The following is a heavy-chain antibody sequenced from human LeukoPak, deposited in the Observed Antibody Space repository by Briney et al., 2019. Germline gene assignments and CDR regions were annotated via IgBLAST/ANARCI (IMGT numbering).Heavy chain of an antibody. CDR1: GGSISSSSYY. Sequence: SETLSLTCTVSGGSISSSSYYWGWIRQPPGKGLEWIGSIYYSGSTYYNPSLKSRLTISLDTSKNQFSLNLSSVTAADTAVYYCARASSGAPRLGFDPWGQGTQVTVSS. D-gene: IGHD3-22*01. V-gene: IGHV4-39*07. CDR3: ARASSGAPRLGFDP. CDR2: IYYSGST. J-gene: IGHJ5*02.